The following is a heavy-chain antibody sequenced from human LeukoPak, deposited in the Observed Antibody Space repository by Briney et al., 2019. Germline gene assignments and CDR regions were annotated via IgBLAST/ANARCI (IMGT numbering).Heavy chain of an antibody. J-gene: IGHJ2*01. CDR1: GFTFCRYE. V-gene: IGHV1-8*01. CDR3: ARVLSSSWYGGGYLDL. D-gene: IGHD6-13*01. CDR2: MDANSDTS. Sequence: ASVKVSFKASGFTFCRYEVNWVRQASGQGLEWLGWMDANSDTSGYAQKFQGRVTMTRNTSINTAYMELSSLRSDDTAVYYCARVLSSSWYGGGYLDLWGRGTQVTVSS.